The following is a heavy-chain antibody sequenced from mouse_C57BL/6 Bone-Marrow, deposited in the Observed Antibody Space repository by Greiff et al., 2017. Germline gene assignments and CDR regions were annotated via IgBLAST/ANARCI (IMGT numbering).Heavy chain of an antibody. CDR3: ETAPMDY. CDR2: ISSGSGTI. V-gene: IGHV5-17*01. Sequence: EVQLQESGGGLVKPGGSLKLSCAASGFTFSDYGMHWVRQAPEKGLEWVAYISSGSGTIYYADTVKGRFTISRDNAKNTLFLQLNSLRSEDTAMYYCETAPMDYWGQGTSVTVSS. CDR1: GFTFSDYG. D-gene: IGHD1-2*01. J-gene: IGHJ4*01.